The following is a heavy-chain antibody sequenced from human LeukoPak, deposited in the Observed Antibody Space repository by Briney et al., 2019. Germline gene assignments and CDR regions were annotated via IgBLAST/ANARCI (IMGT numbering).Heavy chain of an antibody. V-gene: IGHV4-34*01. CDR1: GGSFSGYY. CDR2: INHSGST. J-gene: IGHJ3*02. CDR3: ARGRPLRAFDI. Sequence: SETLSLTCAVYGGSFSGYYWSWIRQTPGKGLEWIGEINHSGSTNYNPSLKSRVTISVDTSKNQFSLKLSSVTAADTAVYYCARGRPLRAFDIWGQGTMVTVSS.